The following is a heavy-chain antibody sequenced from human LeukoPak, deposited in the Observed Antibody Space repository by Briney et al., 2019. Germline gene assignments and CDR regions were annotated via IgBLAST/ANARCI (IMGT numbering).Heavy chain of an antibody. J-gene: IGHJ6*02. D-gene: IGHD6-13*01. Sequence: GGSLRLSCAASGFTFSSYAMHWVRQAPGKGLEWVAVISYDGSNKYYADSVKGRFTISRDNSKNTLYLQMNSLRAEDTAVYYCARDKEGRSSSWYPSSAPRVHGMDVWGQGTTVTVSS. CDR3: ARDKEGRSSSWYPSSAPRVHGMDV. CDR1: GFTFSSYA. CDR2: ISYDGSNK. V-gene: IGHV3-30-3*01.